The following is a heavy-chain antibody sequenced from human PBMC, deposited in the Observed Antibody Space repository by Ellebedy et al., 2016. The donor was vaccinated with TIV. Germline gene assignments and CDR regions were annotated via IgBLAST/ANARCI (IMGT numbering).Heavy chain of an antibody. V-gene: IGHV1-18*01. CDR2: ISAYNGNT. CDR3: ARVGATRGSGWFDP. CDR1: GGTFSSYA. J-gene: IGHJ5*02. Sequence: AASVKVSCKASGGTFSSYAISWVRQAPGQGLEWMGWISAYNGNTNYAQKLQGRVTITTDTSTSTAYMELRSLRSDDTAVYYCARVGATRGSGWFDPWGQGTLVTVSS. D-gene: IGHD1-26*01.